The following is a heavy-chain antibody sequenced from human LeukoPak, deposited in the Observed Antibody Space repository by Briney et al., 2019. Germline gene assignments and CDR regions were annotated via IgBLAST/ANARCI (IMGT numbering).Heavy chain of an antibody. CDR2: GFYSGDT. CDR1: GGSVSNNNYY. CDR3: VRYNFRIGLYYFDY. Sequence: SETLSLTCAVSGGSVSNNNYYWGWIPHPPGKGLDWIGSGFYSGDTYYSPSLERRVTISVDTSKNQFSLKLSSVTAADTAMYYCVRYNFRIGLYYFDYWGQGTQVTASS. J-gene: IGHJ4*02. V-gene: IGHV4-39*01. D-gene: IGHD3/OR15-3a*01.